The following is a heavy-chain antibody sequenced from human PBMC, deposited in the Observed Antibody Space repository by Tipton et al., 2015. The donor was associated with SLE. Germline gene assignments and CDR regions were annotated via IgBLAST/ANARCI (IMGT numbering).Heavy chain of an antibody. CDR3: ARRSLGFLEG. CDR1: GGSISSSSYY. V-gene: IGHV4-39*07. D-gene: IGHD3-3*01. J-gene: IGHJ4*02. Sequence: TLSLTCTVSGGSISSSSYYRGWIRQPPGKGLEWIGSIYYSGSTYYNPSLKSRVTISVDTSKNQFSLKLSSVTAADTAVYYCARRSLGFLEGWGQGTLVTVSS. CDR2: IYYSGST.